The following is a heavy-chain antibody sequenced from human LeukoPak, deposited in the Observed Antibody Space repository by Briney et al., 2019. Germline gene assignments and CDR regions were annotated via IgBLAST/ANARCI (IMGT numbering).Heavy chain of an antibody. V-gene: IGHV3-66*02. CDR3: ARDLWDATGY. D-gene: IGHD3-3*01. CDR1: GFSTNY. CDR2: IYSGDST. Sequence: RGSLRLSCAVSGFSTNYMSWVRQAPGKGLEWVSVIYSGDSTHYADSVKGRFTISRDISKNTLYLQMNSLRPEDTAVYHCARDLWDATGYWGQGTLVTVSS. J-gene: IGHJ4*02.